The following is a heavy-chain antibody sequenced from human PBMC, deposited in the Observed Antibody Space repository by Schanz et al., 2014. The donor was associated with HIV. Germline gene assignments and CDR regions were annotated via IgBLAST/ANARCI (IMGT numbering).Heavy chain of an antibody. J-gene: IGHJ4*02. D-gene: IGHD3-22*01. CDR3: ARDSTDYYDSSGYQY. CDR1: GYGFTGFG. V-gene: IGHV1-18*01. CDR2: ISAYNGNT. Sequence: QVQEVQSGRETKKPGDSVKVSCRTSGYGFTGFGISWVRQAPGQGLEWMGWISAYNGNTNYAQNLQGRVTMTTDTFTSTAYMELRSLRSDETAVYYCARDSTDYYDSSGYQYWGQGTLVTVSS.